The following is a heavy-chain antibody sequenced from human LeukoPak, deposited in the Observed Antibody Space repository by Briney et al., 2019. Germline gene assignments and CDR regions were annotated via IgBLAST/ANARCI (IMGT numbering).Heavy chain of an antibody. CDR3: ASGIPGVAAAGA. Sequence: PSETLSLTCAVYGGSFSGYYWSWIRQPPGKGLEWIGEINHSGSTNYNPSLKSRVTISVDTSKNQFSLKLSSVTAADTAVYYCASGIPGVAAAGAWSQGTLVTVSS. V-gene: IGHV4-34*01. D-gene: IGHD6-13*01. J-gene: IGHJ5*02. CDR1: GGSFSGYY. CDR2: INHSGST.